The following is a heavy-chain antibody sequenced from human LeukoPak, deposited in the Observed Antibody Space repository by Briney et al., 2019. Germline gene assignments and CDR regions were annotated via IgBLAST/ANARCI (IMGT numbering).Heavy chain of an antibody. V-gene: IGHV1-2*06. D-gene: IGHD3-22*01. CDR3: ARAYTYYYDSSGFFDY. J-gene: IGHJ4*02. CDR2: INPNSGGT. Sequence: ASVKVSCKASGYTFTGYYMHWVRQAPGQGLEWMGRINPNSGGTNYAQKLQGRVTMTRDTSISTAYMELSRLRSDDTAVYYCARAYTYYYDSSGFFDYWGQGTLVTVSS. CDR1: GYTFTGYY.